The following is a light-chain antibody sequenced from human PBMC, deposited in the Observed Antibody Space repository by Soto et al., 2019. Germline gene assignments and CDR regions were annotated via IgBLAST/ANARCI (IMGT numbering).Light chain of an antibody. J-gene: IGKJ1*01. V-gene: IGKV1-39*01. Sequence: DIQMTQSPSSLYASVGDRVTITCRASQSISSYLNWNQQKPGKAPKLLIYAASSLQSGVPSRFSGSGSGTDFTLTISSLQPEDFATYYCQQSYSTPGTFGQGTKVEIK. CDR2: AAS. CDR3: QQSYSTPGT. CDR1: QSISSY.